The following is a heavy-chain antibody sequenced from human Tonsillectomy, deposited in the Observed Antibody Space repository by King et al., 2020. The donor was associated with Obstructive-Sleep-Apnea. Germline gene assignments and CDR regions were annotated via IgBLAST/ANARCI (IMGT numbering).Heavy chain of an antibody. CDR2: INPHSGGK. J-gene: IGHJ4*02. V-gene: IGHV1-2*02. CDR3: ARDREPAAMYYFDY. CDR1: GYTFTGYY. Sequence: QLVQSGAEVKKPGASVKVSCKASGYTFTGYYMHWVRQAPGQGLEWMGWINPHSGGKKYAQKIQGMVTMTRVTSISTAYMELSRLRSDDTAVYYCARDREPAAMYYFDYWGQGTLVTVSS. D-gene: IGHD2-2*01.